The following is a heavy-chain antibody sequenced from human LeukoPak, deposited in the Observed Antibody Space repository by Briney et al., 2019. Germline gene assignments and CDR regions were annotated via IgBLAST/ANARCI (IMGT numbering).Heavy chain of an antibody. CDR2: TTTNTGNP. J-gene: IGHJ4*02. Sequence: ASVKVSCKTSGYTFTSYAMNWVRQAPGQGLEWMGWTTTNTGNPTYAQGFTGRFVFSLDTSVSTAYLQISSLKAEDTAVYYCARDTGFSMVRGILFWGQGTLVTVSS. V-gene: IGHV7-4-1*02. CDR1: GYTFTSYA. CDR3: ARDTGFSMVRGILF. D-gene: IGHD3-10*01.